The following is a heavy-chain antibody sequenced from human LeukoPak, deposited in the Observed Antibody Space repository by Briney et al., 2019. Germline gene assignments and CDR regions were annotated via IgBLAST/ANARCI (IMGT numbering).Heavy chain of an antibody. J-gene: IGHJ6*03. V-gene: IGHV4-34*01. D-gene: IGHD4-23*01. CDR2: INHSGST. Sequence: SETLSLTCAVYGGSFSGYYWSWTRQPPGKGLKWIGEINHSGSTNYNPSLKSRVTISVDTSKNQFSLKLSSVTAADTAVYYCARVLRGTVAPPRQNYYYYYMDVWGKGTTVTVSS. CDR3: ARVLRGTVAPPRQNYYYYYMDV. CDR1: GGSFSGYY.